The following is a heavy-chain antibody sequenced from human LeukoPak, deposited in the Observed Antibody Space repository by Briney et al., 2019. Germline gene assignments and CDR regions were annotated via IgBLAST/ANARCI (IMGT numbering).Heavy chain of an antibody. CDR2: IYSGGGT. CDR1: GFSVSNNY. D-gene: IGHD5-24*01. J-gene: IGHJ4*02. V-gene: IGHV3-53*01. Sequence: GGSLRLSCAASGFSVSNNYMHWVRQAPGKELEWVSVIYSGGGTNYADSVKGRLTISRDTSTNTVYLQMNSLRAEDTAVYYCARSRHGYSNFDFWGQGALVTVSS. CDR3: ARSRHGYSNFDF.